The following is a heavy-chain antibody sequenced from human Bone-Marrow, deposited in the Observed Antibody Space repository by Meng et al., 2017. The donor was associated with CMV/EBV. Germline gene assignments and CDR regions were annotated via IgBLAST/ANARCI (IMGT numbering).Heavy chain of an antibody. D-gene: IGHD4-23*01. Sequence: LSLTCAASGFTFSSYAMSWVRQAPGKGLEWVSVIYSGGSSTYYADSVKGRFTISRDSSKNTLYLQMNSLRPEDTAVYYCVRVYGGNSGCWGQGTLVTVSS. CDR3: VRVYGGNSGC. V-gene: IGHV3-23*03. CDR1: GFTFSSYA. CDR2: IYSGGSST. J-gene: IGHJ4*01.